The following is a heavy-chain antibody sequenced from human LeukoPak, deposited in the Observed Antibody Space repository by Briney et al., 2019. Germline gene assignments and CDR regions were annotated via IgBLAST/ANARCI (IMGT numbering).Heavy chain of an antibody. CDR1: GFTFSSYE. V-gene: IGHV3-48*03. CDR2: ISSSGDTI. Sequence: GGSLRLSCAVSGFTFSSYEMNWVRQAPGEGLEWGSYISSSGDTIYYADSVKGRFTISRDNAKNSLYLQMNSLRAEDTAVYFCARFLWRFPYYFVHWGQGTLVTVSS. D-gene: IGHD2-21*01. CDR3: ARFLWRFPYYFVH. J-gene: IGHJ4*02.